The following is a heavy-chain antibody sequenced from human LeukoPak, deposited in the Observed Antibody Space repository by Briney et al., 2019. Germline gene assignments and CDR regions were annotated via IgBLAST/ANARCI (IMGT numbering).Heavy chain of an antibody. Sequence: GGSLRLSCAASGFSFNESYMTWIRQAPGKGLEWVAYISGRSYSMYYADSVKGRLNISRDNSLNSLYLHMSSLRADDTAVYYCVRGKRRFDYWGQGTLVTVSS. CDR3: VRGKRRFDY. V-gene: IGHV3-11*01. CDR1: GFSFNESY. CDR2: ISGRSYSM. J-gene: IGHJ4*02.